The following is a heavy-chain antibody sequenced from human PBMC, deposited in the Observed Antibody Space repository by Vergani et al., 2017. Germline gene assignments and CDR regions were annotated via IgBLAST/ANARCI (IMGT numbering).Heavy chain of an antibody. CDR1: GGSISSGSYY. V-gene: IGHV4-61*02. Sequence: QVQLQESGPGLVKPSQTLSLTCTVSGGSISSGSYYWSWIRQPAGKGLEWIGRIYTSGGTNYNPSLKSRGTISVDTSKNQFSLKLSSVTAADTAVYYCARERFLGTLYYYYMDVWGKGTTVTVSS. CDR3: ARERFLGTLYYYYMDV. CDR2: IYTSGGT. J-gene: IGHJ6*03. D-gene: IGHD3-3*01.